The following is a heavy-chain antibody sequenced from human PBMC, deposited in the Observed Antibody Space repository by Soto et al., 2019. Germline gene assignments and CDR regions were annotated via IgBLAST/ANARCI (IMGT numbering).Heavy chain of an antibody. CDR2: ISYDGSNK. CDR3: AKGPYSSGWYNFDY. V-gene: IGHV3-30*18. D-gene: IGHD6-19*01. CDR1: GFTFSSYG. Sequence: QVQLVESGGGVVQPGRSLRLSCAASGFTFSSYGMHWVRQAPGKGRGWVAVISYDGSNKYYADSVKGRFTISRDNSKNALYLQMNSLRAEDTAVYYCAKGPYSSGWYNFDYWGQGTLVTVSS. J-gene: IGHJ4*02.